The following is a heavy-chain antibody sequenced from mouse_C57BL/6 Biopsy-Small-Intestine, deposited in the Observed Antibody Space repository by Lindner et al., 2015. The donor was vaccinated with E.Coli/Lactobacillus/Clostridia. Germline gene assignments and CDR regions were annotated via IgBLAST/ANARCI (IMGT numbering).Heavy chain of an antibody. Sequence: SVKVSCKSSGYTFTSYYIHWVRQAPGQGLEWMGIILPTGGTNYAQKFRGTVTFTRDMSASTFYMELSSLTSEDTAVYFCARGDVPGQTAAGLDAWGQGTSVTVTS. CDR1: GYTFTSYY. J-gene: IGHJ4*01. CDR2: ILPTGGT. V-gene: IGHV1-53*01. CDR3: ARGDVPGQTAAGLDA. D-gene: IGHD3-1*01.